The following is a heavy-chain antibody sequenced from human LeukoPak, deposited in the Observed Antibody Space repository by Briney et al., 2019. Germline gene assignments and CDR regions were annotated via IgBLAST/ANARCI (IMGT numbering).Heavy chain of an antibody. V-gene: IGHV3-48*03. D-gene: IGHD3-9*01. CDR1: VFTFSSYE. CDR2: IRSSGSTI. Sequence: GGSLRLSCAASVFTFSSYEMNWVRQPAGRGREWVSYIRSSGSTIYYADSVKRRFTRSRDNAKNSLYLQMNHLRAEDTAVYYGARDMRKYYDILTGYSPGWGERTLVTVSS. J-gene: IGHJ4*02. CDR3: ARDMRKYYDILTGYSPG.